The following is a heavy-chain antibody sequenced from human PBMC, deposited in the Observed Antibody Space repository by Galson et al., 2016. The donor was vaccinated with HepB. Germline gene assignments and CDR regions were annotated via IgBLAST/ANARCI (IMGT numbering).Heavy chain of an antibody. D-gene: IGHD3-16*01. V-gene: IGHV3-53*01. J-gene: IGHJ6*03. Sequence: SLRLSCAASGFTVSSNYLRWVRQAPGKGLEWVSIVYSDGSTYYSGSVRGRFTISRDNSNNIVYLQMNSLRAEDTAVYFCAKNKATARVWGHYYYYMDVWGKGTTVTVSS. CDR3: AKNKATARVWGHYYYYMDV. CDR1: GFTVSSNY. CDR2: VYSDGST.